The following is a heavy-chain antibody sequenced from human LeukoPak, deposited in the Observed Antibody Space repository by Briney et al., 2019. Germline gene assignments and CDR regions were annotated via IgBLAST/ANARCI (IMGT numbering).Heavy chain of an antibody. D-gene: IGHD4-11*01. CDR3: ARDDYSNYSFDY. J-gene: IGHJ4*02. CDR2: ISSSSSYI. Sequence: GGSLRLSCAASGFTFSSYSMNWVRQAPGKGLEWVSSISSSSSYIYYADSVKGRFTISRDNAKNSLYLQMNSLRAEDTAVYYCARDDYSNYSFDYWGQGTLVAVSS. CDR1: GFTFSSYS. V-gene: IGHV3-21*01.